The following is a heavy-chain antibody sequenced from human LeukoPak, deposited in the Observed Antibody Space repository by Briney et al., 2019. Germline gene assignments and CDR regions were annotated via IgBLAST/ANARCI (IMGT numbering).Heavy chain of an antibody. Sequence: GESLKIPCNGFGYNFTSNWIGWVRQMPGKGLEWMGIIYPGNSDTRYSPSFQGQATISADKSISTAYLQWTSLKASDTAMYYCARHGSGTHRQLLDYWGQGTLVTVSS. V-gene: IGHV5-51*01. CDR1: GYNFTSNW. CDR3: ARHGSGTHRQLLDY. D-gene: IGHD3-10*01. J-gene: IGHJ4*02. CDR2: IYPGNSDT.